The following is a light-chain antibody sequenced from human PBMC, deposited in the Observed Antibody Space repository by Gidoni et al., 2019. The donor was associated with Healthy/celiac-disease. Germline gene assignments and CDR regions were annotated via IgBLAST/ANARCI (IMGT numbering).Light chain of an antibody. CDR3: QQRSNWPPGYT. CDR1: QCVSSY. CDR2: DAS. V-gene: IGKV3-11*01. J-gene: IGKJ2*01. Sequence: EIVFTQSPATLSLSPGERATLPCRASQCVSSYLAWYQQKPGQAPRLLTYDASNRATGIPPRFSGSGSGTDFTLTISSLEPEDFAVYYCQQRSNWPPGYTFGQGTKLEIK.